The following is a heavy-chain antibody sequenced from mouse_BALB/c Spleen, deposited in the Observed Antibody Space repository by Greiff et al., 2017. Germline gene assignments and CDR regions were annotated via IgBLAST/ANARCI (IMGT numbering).Heavy chain of an antibody. J-gene: IGHJ1*01. CDR1: GYTFTSYV. D-gene: IGHD4-1*01. Sequence: QLKQSGPELVKPGASVKMSCKASGYTFTSYVMHWVKQKPGQGLEWIGYINPYNDGTKYNEKFKGKATLTSDKSSSTAYMELSSLTSEDSAVYYCARLSNWVRYWYFDVWGAGTTVTVSS. CDR2: INPYNDGT. V-gene: IGHV1-14*01. CDR3: ARLSNWVRYWYFDV.